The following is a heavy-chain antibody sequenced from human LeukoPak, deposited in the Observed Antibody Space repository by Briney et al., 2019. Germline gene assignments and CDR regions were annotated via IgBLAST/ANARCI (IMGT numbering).Heavy chain of an antibody. Sequence: GGSLRLSCAASGFTFSSYAMHWVRQAPGKGLEYVSAISSNGGSTYYANSVKGRFTISRDNSKNTLYLQMGSLRAEDMAVYYCARVGAWDLGDAFDIWGQGTMVTVSS. V-gene: IGHV3-64*01. CDR2: ISSNGGST. CDR1: GFTFSSYA. D-gene: IGHD3-16*01. J-gene: IGHJ3*02. CDR3: ARVGAWDLGDAFDI.